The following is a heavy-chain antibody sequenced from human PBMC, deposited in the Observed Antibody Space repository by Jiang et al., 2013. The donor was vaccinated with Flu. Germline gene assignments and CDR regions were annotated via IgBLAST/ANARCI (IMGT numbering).Heavy chain of an antibody. D-gene: IGHD6-19*01. Sequence: AMHWVRQAPGKGLEYVSAISSNGGSTYYADSVKGRFTISRDNSKNTLYLQMSSLRAEDTAVYYCVKGGGMAVAAHGGPDYWGQGTLVTVSS. CDR1: A. CDR2: ISSNGGST. J-gene: IGHJ4*02. V-gene: IGHV3-64D*06. CDR3: VKGGGMAVAAHGGPDY.